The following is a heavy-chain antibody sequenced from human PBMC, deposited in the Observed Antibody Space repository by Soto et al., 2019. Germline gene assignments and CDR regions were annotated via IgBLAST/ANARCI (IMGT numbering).Heavy chain of an antibody. CDR2: ISSSSSYI. CDR3: ARDIRRSATVRVYYYYGMGV. CDR1: GFTFSSYS. J-gene: IGHJ6*02. D-gene: IGHD4-4*01. Sequence: GGSLRLSCAASGFTFSSYSMNWVCQAPGKGLEWVSSISSSSSYIYYADSVKGRFTISRDNAKNSLYLQMNSLRAEDTAVYYCARDIRRSATVRVYYYYGMGVWGQGTTVTVSS. V-gene: IGHV3-21*01.